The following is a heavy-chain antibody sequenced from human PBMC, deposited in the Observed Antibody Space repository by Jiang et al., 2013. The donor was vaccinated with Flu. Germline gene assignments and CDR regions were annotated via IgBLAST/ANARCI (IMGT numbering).Heavy chain of an antibody. CDR3: ATGEGYNFDL. J-gene: IGHJ2*01. CDR2: INTNTGNP. CDR1: GYTFTTYA. Sequence: KVSCKASGYTFTTYAMNWVRQAPGQGLEWMGWINTNTGNPTYAQGFTGRFVFSLDTSVGTAYLQIRSLKTDDTAFYYCATGEGYNFDLWGRGTLVTVSS. V-gene: IGHV7-4-1*02. D-gene: IGHD7-27*01.